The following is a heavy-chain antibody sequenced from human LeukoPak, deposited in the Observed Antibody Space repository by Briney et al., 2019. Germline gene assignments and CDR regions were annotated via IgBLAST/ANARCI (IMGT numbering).Heavy chain of an antibody. Sequence: PGGSLRLSCAASGFTVSSNYMSWVRQAPGKGLEWVSVIYSGGNTYYADSVKGRFTISRDNSKTTLYLQMNSLRAEDTAVYYCARLGAPNAFDIWGQGTTVTVSS. J-gene: IGHJ3*02. D-gene: IGHD1-26*01. CDR2: IYSGGNT. V-gene: IGHV3-53*01. CDR3: ARLGAPNAFDI. CDR1: GFTVSSNY.